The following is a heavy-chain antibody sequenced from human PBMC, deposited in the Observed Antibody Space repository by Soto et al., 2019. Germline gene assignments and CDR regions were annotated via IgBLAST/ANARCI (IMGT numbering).Heavy chain of an antibody. CDR1: GYIFTSYY. V-gene: IGHV1-46*03. D-gene: IGHD3-10*01. CDR3: SRVDPGETSPFAH. CDR2: INPFDGSR. Sequence: QVELVQSGAEVKKPGASVKVSCKASGYIFTSYYLHWVRQAPGQGLEWMGWINPFDGSRMFAQSFQGRVTFTRDRSTSTVYMELRGLRSDDTAVYYCSRVDPGETSPFAHWGQGTLVTVSS. J-gene: IGHJ4*02.